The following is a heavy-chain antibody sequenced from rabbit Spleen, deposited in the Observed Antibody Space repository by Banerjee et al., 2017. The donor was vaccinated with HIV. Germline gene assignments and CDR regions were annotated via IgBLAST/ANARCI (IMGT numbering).Heavy chain of an antibody. Sequence: QLEESGGRLVQPGGSLKISCKASGFTLSSYYMNWVRQAPGKGLEWIGYIDPVFGITYYASWVNGRFSISRENAQNTVFLQMTSLTAADTATYFCARDGAGGSYFALWGPGTLVTVS. CDR3: ARDGAGGSYFAL. CDR1: GFTLSSYY. CDR2: IDPVFGIT. J-gene: IGHJ4*01. V-gene: IGHV1S7*01. D-gene: IGHD8-1*01.